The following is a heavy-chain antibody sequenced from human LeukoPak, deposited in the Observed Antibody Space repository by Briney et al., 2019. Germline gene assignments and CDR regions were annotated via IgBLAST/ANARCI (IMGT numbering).Heavy chain of an antibody. CDR2: ISYDGSNK. J-gene: IGHJ4*02. CDR1: GFTFSSYG. Sequence: GGSLRLSCAASGFTFSSYGMHWVRQAPGKGLEWVAVISYDGSNKYYADSVKGRFTISRDNSKNTLYLQMNSLRAEDTAVYYCASAIVVVTATDYWGQGTLVTVSS. V-gene: IGHV3-30*03. CDR3: ASAIVVVTATDY. D-gene: IGHD2-21*02.